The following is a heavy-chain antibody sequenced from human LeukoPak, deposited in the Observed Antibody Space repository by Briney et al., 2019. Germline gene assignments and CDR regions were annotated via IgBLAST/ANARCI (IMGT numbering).Heavy chain of an antibody. CDR2: ISHSSTYT. CDR3: ARDRGGWPDY. CDR1: GFTFNSYA. D-gene: IGHD6-19*01. J-gene: IGHJ4*02. V-gene: IGHV3-21*01. Sequence: GGSLRLSCAASGFTFNSYAMNWVRQAPGKGLEWVSYISHSSTYTYYADSLKGRFTISRDNAKNSLYLQLNSLRPEDTGLYYCARDRGGWPDYWGQGTLVTVSS.